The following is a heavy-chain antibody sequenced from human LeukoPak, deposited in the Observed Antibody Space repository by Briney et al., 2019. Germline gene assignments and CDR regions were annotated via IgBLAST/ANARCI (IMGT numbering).Heavy chain of an antibody. D-gene: IGHD6-13*01. CDR1: GFTFSSYS. Sequence: GGSLRLSCAASGFTFSSYSMNWVRQAPGKGLEWVSSISSSSSYIYYADSVKGRFTISRDNAKNSLYLQMNSLRAEDTAVYYCAKFSGYSSSTHYYYYMDVWGKGTTVTVSS. CDR2: ISSSSSYI. V-gene: IGHV3-21*01. CDR3: AKFSGYSSSTHYYYYMDV. J-gene: IGHJ6*03.